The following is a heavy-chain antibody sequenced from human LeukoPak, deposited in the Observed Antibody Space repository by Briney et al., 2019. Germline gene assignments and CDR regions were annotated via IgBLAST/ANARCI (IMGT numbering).Heavy chain of an antibody. CDR2: ISGDSSGNYI. V-gene: IGHV3-21*01. D-gene: IGHD3-16*01. J-gene: IGHJ5*01. Sequence: PGGSLRLSCAASGFTFTNYWMTWVRQAPGKGLEWVSTISGDSSGNYIDYADSVKGRFTISRDNAKNSVFLQMNGLRDDDTAVYYCTREGGVGSWGQGTLVSVSS. CDR3: TREGGVGS. CDR1: GFTFTNYW.